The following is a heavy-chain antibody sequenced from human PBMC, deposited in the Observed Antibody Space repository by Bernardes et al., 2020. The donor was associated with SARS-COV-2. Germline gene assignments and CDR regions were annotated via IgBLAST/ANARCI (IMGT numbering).Heavy chain of an antibody. CDR2: IRGNGETT. V-gene: IGHV3-23*01. CDR3: TKHAVPVEGRWYFDL. J-gene: IGHJ2*01. Sequence: GGSLRLSCAASGFTFSSYAMSWVRQAPGKGLDGVSAIRGNGETTYYADSVKGRFTISRDNSKNTLYLQMNSLRADDTAVYYCTKHAVPVEGRWYFDLWGRGTLVTVSS. CDR1: GFTFSSYA. D-gene: IGHD3-10*01.